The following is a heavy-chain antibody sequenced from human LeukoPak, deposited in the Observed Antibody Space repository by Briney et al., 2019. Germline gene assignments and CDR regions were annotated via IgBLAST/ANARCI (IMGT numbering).Heavy chain of an antibody. V-gene: IGHV3-30*03. CDR3: ARVVSIAAAGDRFDY. J-gene: IGHJ4*02. CDR2: ISYDGGDK. CDR1: GFTFSRYG. Sequence: GGSLRLSCAASGFTFSRYGMHWARQAPGKGLEWLAVISYDGGDKYYADSVKGRFTIPRDNSKNTLFLQMNSLRAEDTAVYYCARVVSIAAAGDRFDYWGQGTLVTVSS. D-gene: IGHD6-13*01.